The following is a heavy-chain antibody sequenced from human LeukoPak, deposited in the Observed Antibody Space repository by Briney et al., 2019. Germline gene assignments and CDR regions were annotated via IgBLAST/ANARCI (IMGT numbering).Heavy chain of an antibody. D-gene: IGHD6-19*01. V-gene: IGHV4-61*02. J-gene: IGHJ6*03. CDR3: ARESSGWAHYYYYYMDV. CDR1: GGSISSGSYY. CDR2: IYTSGST. Sequence: SQTLSLTCTVSGGSISSGSYYWRWRRQPAGTGLEWIGRIYTSGSTNYNPSLKSRVTISVDTSKNQFSLKLSSVTAADTAVYYCARESSGWAHYYYYYMDVWGKGTTVTVSS.